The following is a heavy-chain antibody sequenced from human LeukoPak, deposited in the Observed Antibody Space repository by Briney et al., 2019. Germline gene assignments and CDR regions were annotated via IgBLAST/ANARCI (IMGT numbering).Heavy chain of an antibody. D-gene: IGHD5-18*01. CDR2: IIPIFGTA. V-gene: IGHV1-69*05. J-gene: IGHJ5*02. Sequence: SVKVSCKASGGTFSSYAISWVRQAPGQGLEWMGGIIPIFGTANYAQKFQGRVTITTDESTSTAYMELSSLRSEDTAVYYCARDLGRYSYGLGPWFDPWGQGTLVTVSS. CDR3: ARDLGRYSYGLGPWFDP. CDR1: GGTFSSYA.